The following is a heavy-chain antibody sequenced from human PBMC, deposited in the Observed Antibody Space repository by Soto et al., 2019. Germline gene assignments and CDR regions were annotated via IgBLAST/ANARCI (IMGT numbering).Heavy chain of an antibody. CDR3: AREGKKGYCSSTSCYKADWFDP. V-gene: IGHV4-30-4*01. Sequence: PSETLSLTCTVSGGSISSGDYYRSWIRQPPGKGLEWIGYIYYSGSTYYNPSLKSRVTISVDTSKNQFSLKLSSVTAADTAVYYCAREGKKGYCSSTSCYKADWFDPWGQGTLVTVSS. CDR1: GGSISSGDYY. CDR2: IYYSGST. D-gene: IGHD2-2*02. J-gene: IGHJ5*02.